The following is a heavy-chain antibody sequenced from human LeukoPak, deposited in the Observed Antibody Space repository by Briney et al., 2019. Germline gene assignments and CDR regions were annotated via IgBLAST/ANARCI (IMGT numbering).Heavy chain of an antibody. CDR3: ARVPNAYCSGGSCYSWGNWFDP. CDR2: ISYDGSNK. D-gene: IGHD2-15*01. J-gene: IGHJ5*02. V-gene: IGHV3-30*04. CDR1: GFTFGSFA. Sequence: PGGSLRLSCAASGFTFGSFAIHWVRQAPGKGLEWVAVISYDGSNKYYADSAKGRFTTSRDNSKNTLYLQMNSLRAEDTAVYYCARVPNAYCSGGSCYSWGNWFDPWGQGTLVTVSS.